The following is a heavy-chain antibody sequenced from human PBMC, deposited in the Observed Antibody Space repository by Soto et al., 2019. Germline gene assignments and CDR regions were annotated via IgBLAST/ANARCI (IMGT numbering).Heavy chain of an antibody. CDR2: ITPSPSIT. Sequence: EVHLAEFGGGLVNPGGSLRLSCAASGFTFSDADMHWVRQAPGKGLDWVSAITPSPSITSYGDSVRGRFSISRDDAYDSVYLQMDSLRLDDSAIFYCARLPFGAYPEAFWCQGTLVTVSS. CDR3: ARLPFGAYPEAF. CDR1: GFTFSDAD. V-gene: IGHV3-21*01. J-gene: IGHJ4*02. D-gene: IGHD3-3*01.